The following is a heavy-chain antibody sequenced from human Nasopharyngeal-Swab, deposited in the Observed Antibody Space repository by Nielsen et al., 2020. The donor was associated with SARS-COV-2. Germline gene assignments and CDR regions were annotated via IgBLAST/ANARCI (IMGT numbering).Heavy chain of an antibody. D-gene: IGHD2-21*01. Sequence: VRQMPGKGLEWVANIKHNGSREFYVDSVKGRFTILRDNAKNSLYLQMNSLRVEDTAVYYCARERSWGGAFDIWGQGTLVTVSS. V-gene: IGHV3-7*01. CDR3: ARERSWGGAFDI. J-gene: IGHJ3*02. CDR2: IKHNGSRE.